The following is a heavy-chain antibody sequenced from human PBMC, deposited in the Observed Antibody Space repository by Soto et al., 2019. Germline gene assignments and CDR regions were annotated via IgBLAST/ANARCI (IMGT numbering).Heavy chain of an antibody. Sequence: QVQLQESGPGLVKPSQTLSLTCTVSGGSISSGGYYWSWIRQHPGKGLEWIGYIYYSGSTYYNPSLKSRVTKSVDTSKNQFSLKLSSVTAADTAVYYCASASGLRGYYYYGMDVWGQGTTVTVSS. CDR1: GGSISSGGYY. J-gene: IGHJ6*02. CDR2: IYYSGST. CDR3: ASASGLRGYYYYGMDV. D-gene: IGHD4-17*01. V-gene: IGHV4-31*03.